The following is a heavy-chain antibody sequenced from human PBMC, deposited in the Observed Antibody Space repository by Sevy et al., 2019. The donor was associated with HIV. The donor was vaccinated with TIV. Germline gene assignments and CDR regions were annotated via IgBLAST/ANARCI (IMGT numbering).Heavy chain of an antibody. D-gene: IGHD3-3*01. Sequence: GGSLRLSCVASGFIVTSHYMAWVRQAPGKGLEWVSSIYTGGGTYYADSVKGRFTISRDNSKNTLYLQMNSLSAEDTAFYYCARVPRYDEPYYFDYWGQGALVTVSS. CDR3: ARVPRYDEPYYFDY. CDR1: GFIVTSHY. CDR2: IYTGGGT. V-gene: IGHV3-53*01. J-gene: IGHJ4*02.